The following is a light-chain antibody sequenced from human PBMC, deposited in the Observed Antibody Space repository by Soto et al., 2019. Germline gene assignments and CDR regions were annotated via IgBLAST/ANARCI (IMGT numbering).Light chain of an antibody. Sequence: DIQMTQSPSSLSASVGDRVTITCRASQSISSYLNWYQQKPGKAPKLLIYAASILQSGVPSRFSGSGSGTDFTLTIRSLQPEDFATYYCQQSYSTPTWTFCQGTNVEIK. V-gene: IGKV1-39*01. CDR2: AAS. J-gene: IGKJ1*01. CDR3: QQSYSTPTWT. CDR1: QSISSY.